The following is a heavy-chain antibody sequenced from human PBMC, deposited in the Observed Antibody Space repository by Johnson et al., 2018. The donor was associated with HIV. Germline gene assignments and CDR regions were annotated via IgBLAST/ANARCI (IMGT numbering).Heavy chain of an antibody. D-gene: IGHD1-7*01. CDR3: ARGGENSVAFYI. J-gene: IGHJ3*02. CDR1: GFTFSSYA. Sequence: VQLVESGGGLVQPGGSLRLSCAASGFTFSSYAMSWVRQAPGKGLEWVSAISGSGGSTYYADSVKGRFTISRDNSKNTVYLQMNSLSAGETAVFYCARGGENSVAFYIWGQGTMVTVSS. V-gene: IGHV3-23*04. CDR2: ISGSGGST.